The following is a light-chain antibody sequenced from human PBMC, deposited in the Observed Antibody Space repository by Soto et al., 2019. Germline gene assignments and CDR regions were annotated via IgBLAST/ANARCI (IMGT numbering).Light chain of an antibody. CDR1: PSVSSRS. CDR3: QQYKNWPLT. Sequence: ENVLTQSPGTLSLSPGEGATLSCRASPSVSSRSLAWYQQRPGQAPRLLIYGASNRATGIPDRFGGSVSGTDFTLTISRLEPEDFAVYYCQQYKNWPLTFGGGTRVEIK. V-gene: IGKV3-20*01. CDR2: GAS. J-gene: IGKJ4*01.